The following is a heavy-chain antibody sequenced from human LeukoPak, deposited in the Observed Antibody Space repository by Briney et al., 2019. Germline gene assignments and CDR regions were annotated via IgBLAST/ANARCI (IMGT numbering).Heavy chain of an antibody. CDR3: AKVPPSITAAGNWLGP. Sequence: ASVKVSCKASGYTFTGYYIHWVRQAPGQGLGWMGRINPNTGGTDYAQKFQGRVTMTRDTSITTAYMELSRLTSDDTAIYYCAKVPPSITAAGNWLGPWGQGALVTVSS. CDR2: INPNTGGT. CDR1: GYTFTGYY. J-gene: IGHJ5*02. V-gene: IGHV1-2*06. D-gene: IGHD6-13*01.